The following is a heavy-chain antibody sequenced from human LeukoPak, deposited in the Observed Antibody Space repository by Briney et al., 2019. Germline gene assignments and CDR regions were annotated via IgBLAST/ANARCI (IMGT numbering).Heavy chain of an antibody. J-gene: IGHJ4*02. CDR1: GFTFSSYG. CDR2: ISGSGGST. CDR3: ARAMMVVKYFDY. V-gene: IGHV3-23*01. D-gene: IGHD3-22*01. Sequence: GGSLRLSCAASGFTFSSYGMSWVRQAPGKGLEWVSAISGSGGSTYYADSVKGRFTISRDNSKNTLYLQMNSLRAEDTAVYYCARAMMVVKYFDYWGQGTLVTVSS.